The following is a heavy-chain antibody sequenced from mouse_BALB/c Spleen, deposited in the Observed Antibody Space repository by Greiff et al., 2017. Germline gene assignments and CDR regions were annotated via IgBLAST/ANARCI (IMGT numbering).Heavy chain of an antibody. J-gene: IGHJ3*01. CDR1: GFTFSSYA. D-gene: IGHD4-1*01. CDR3: ATGKVAWFAY. CDR2: ISSGGSYT. Sequence: EVQLVESGGGLVKPGGSLKLSCAASGFTFSSYAMSWVRQSPEKRLEWVAEISSGGSYTYYPDTVTGRFTISRDNAKNTLYLEMSSLRSEDTAMYYCATGKVAWFAYWGQGTLVTVSA. V-gene: IGHV5-9-4*01.